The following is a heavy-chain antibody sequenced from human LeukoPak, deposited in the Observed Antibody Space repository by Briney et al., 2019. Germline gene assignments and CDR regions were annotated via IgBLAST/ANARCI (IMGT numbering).Heavy chain of an antibody. CDR1: GGSISSGGYS. V-gene: IGHV4-30-2*01. CDR2: IYHSGST. CDR3: ARDGYYDSSGLYAFDI. D-gene: IGHD3-22*01. J-gene: IGHJ3*02. Sequence: PSQTLSLTCAVSGGSISSGGYSWSWIRQPPGKGLEWIGYIYHSGSTYYNPSLKSRVTISVDRSKNQFSLKLSSVIAADTAVYYCARDGYYDSSGLYAFDIWGQGTMVTVSS.